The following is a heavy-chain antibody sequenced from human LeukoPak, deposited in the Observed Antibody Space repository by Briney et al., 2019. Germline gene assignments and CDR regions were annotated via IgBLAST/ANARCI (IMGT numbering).Heavy chain of an antibody. J-gene: IGHJ4*02. CDR1: GGSFSVYY. D-gene: IGHD5-12*01. CDR3: ARGRYSGYDDY. CDR2: INHIGST. V-gene: IGHV4-34*01. Sequence: SETLSLTCAVSGGSFSVYYWSWIRQPPGKGLDWIGEINHIGSTNYNPSLKSRVTISVDTSKNQFSLKLSSVTAADTAVYYCARGRYSGYDDYWGQGTLVTVSS.